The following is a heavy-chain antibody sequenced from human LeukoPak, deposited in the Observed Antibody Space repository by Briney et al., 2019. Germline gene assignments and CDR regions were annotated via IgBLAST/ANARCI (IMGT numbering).Heavy chain of an antibody. J-gene: IGHJ4*02. CDR2: TRNKANSYTT. CDR1: GFTSSDHY. Sequence: PGGSLRLSCVASGFTSSDHYMDWVRQAPGKGLEWVGRTRNKANSYTTKYAASVEGRFTISRDTSKNLLYLQLNSLKTEDTAVYYCARERGYDSSGYYLDYWGQGTLVTVSS. CDR3: ARERGYDSSGYYLDY. D-gene: IGHD3-22*01. V-gene: IGHV3-72*01.